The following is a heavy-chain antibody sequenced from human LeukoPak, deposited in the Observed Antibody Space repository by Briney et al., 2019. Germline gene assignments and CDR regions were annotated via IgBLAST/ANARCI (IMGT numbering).Heavy chain of an antibody. CDR2: INHSGST. J-gene: IGHJ2*01. Sequence: PSETLSLTCAVYGGSFSGYYWSWIRQPPGEGLEWIGEINHSGSTNYNPSLKSRVTISVDTSKNQFSPKLSSVTAADTAVYYCAGQLWYWYFDLWGRGTLVTVSS. CDR1: GGSFSGYY. D-gene: IGHD5-18*01. V-gene: IGHV4-34*01. CDR3: AGQLWYWYFDL.